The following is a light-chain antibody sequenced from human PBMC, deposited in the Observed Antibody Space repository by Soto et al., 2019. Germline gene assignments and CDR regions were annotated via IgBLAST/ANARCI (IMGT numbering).Light chain of an antibody. CDR1: SSDVGGYNY. Sequence: QSLLTQPPSASGSRGQSVTISCTGTSSDVGGYNYVSWYQQHPGKAPKLMIYEVSKRPSGVPDRFSGSKSGNTASLTVSGLQPEDEADYYCSSYAGSNNLGVFGGGTKLTVL. CDR2: EVS. CDR3: SSYAGSNNLGV. J-gene: IGLJ3*02. V-gene: IGLV2-8*01.